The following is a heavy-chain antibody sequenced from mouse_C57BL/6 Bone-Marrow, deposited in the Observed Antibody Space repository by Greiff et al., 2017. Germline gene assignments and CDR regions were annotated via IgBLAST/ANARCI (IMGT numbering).Heavy chain of an antibody. V-gene: IGHV5-6*01. CDR3: ARDGEVGTRYCDY. D-gene: IGHD1-1*02. Sequence: EVQVVESGGDLVKPGGSLKLSCAASGFTFSSYGMSWVRQTPDKRLEWVATISSGGSYTYYPDSVKGRFTITRDNDKNTLYLQMSSLKSEDTAMYYLARDGEVGTRYCDYWGQGTTLTVSS. CDR2: ISSGGSYT. CDR1: GFTFSSYG. J-gene: IGHJ2*01.